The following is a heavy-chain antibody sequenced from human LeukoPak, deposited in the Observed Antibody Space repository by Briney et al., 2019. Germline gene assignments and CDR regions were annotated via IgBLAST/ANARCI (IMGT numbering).Heavy chain of an antibody. D-gene: IGHD6-13*01. CDR2: IIPIFGTA. Sequence: SVKVSCKASGGTFSSYAISWVRQAPGQGLEWMGGIIPIFGTANYAQKFQGRVTITADEPTSTAYMELSSLRSEDTAVYYCARSVSSSWPNGYWFDPWGQGTLVTVSS. CDR1: GGTFSSYA. J-gene: IGHJ5*02. V-gene: IGHV1-69*13. CDR3: ARSVSSSWPNGYWFDP.